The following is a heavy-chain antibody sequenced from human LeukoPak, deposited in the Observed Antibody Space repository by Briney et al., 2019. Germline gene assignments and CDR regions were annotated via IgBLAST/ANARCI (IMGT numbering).Heavy chain of an antibody. V-gene: IGHV3-48*01. CDR1: AFIFSDYS. CDR3: ARDRLTSGSYFFDY. CDR2: ISGRSSTI. J-gene: IGHJ4*02. D-gene: IGHD1-26*01. Sequence: GGSLRLSCAASAFIFSDYSMNWVRQAPGKGLEWISYISGRSSTIYYADSVRGRFTISRDNAKNSTYLRMNSLRAEDTAVYYCARDRLTSGSYFFDYWGQGTLVTVSS.